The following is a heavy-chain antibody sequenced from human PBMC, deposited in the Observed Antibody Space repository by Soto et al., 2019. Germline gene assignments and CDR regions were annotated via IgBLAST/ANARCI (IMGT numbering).Heavy chain of an antibody. V-gene: IGHV1-69*13. J-gene: IGHJ6*02. CDR3: ARDRYSSSWYYYYGMDV. Sequence: GASVKVSCKASGGTFSSYAISWVRQAPGQGLEWMGGIIPIFGTANYAQKFQGRVTITADESTSTAYMELSSLRSEDTAVYYCARDRYSSSWYYYYGMDVWGQGTTVTVSS. D-gene: IGHD6-13*01. CDR1: GGTFSSYA. CDR2: IIPIFGTA.